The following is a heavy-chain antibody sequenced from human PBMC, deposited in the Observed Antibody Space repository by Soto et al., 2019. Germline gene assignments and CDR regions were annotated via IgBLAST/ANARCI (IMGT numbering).Heavy chain of an antibody. CDR1: GGSISNYY. D-gene: IGHD3-22*01. V-gene: IGHV4-59*01. CDR2: IYYIGST. Sequence: QVQLQESGPGLVQPSETLSLTCTVPGGSISNYYWSWIRQPPGKGLEWIAYIYYIGSTNYNPSLKSRVTLSVDTSKNQFSLKLSSVTAADTAMYYCARTYDSSGPNSGGYGFDIWGQGTMVTVSS. J-gene: IGHJ3*02. CDR3: ARTYDSSGPNSGGYGFDI.